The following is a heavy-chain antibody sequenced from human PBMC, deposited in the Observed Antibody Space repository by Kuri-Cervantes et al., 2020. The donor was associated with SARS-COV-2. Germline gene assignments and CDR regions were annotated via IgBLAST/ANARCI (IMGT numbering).Heavy chain of an antibody. CDR2: IRYDGSNK. CDR3: ARTPDPEASYDFWSGYHYYYYMDV. V-gene: IGHV3-30*02. Sequence: GGSLRLSCAASGFPFSSYGMHWVRQAPGKGLEWVAFIRYDGSNKYYADSVKGRFTISRDNSKNTLYLQMNSLRSDDTDVYYCARTPDPEASYDFWSGYHYYYYMDVWGKGTTVTVSS. J-gene: IGHJ6*03. CDR1: GFPFSSYG. D-gene: IGHD3-3*01.